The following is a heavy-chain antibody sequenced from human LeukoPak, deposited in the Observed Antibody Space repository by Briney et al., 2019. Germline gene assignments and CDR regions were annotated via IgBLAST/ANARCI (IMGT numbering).Heavy chain of an antibody. CDR1: GGSISSGSYY. J-gene: IGHJ5*02. CDR3: ARRPREWLRFLRGRTWFDP. Sequence: PSETLSLTCTVSGGSISSGSYYWSWIRQPAGKGLEWIGRIYTSGSTNYNPSLKSRVTISLDTSKNQFSLKLSSVTAADTAVYYCARRPREWLRFLRGRTWFDPWGQGTLVTVSS. V-gene: IGHV4-61*02. D-gene: IGHD5-12*01. CDR2: IYTSGST.